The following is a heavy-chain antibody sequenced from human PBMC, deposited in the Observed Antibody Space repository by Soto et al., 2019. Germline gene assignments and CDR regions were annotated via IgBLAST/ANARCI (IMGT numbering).Heavy chain of an antibody. D-gene: IGHD3-10*01. V-gene: IGHV4-4*02. CDR1: GGSISSSNW. Sequence: SETLSLTCAVSGGSISSSNWWSWVRQPPGKGLEWIGEIYHSGSTNYNPSLKSRVTISVDKSKNQFSLKLSSVTAADTAVYYCARDREVRGRPPGRAFDIWGQGTMVTVSS. CDR2: IYHSGST. CDR3: ARDREVRGRPPGRAFDI. J-gene: IGHJ3*02.